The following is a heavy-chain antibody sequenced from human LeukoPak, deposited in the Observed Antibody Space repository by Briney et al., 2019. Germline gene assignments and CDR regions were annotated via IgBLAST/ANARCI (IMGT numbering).Heavy chain of an antibody. Sequence: ASQTLSLTCTVSGGSISSGDYYWSWIRQPPGKGLEWIGYIYYSGSTHYNPSLKSRVTISVDTSKNQFSLKLSSVTAADTAVYYCARDGIRAVAGSWGQGTLVTVSS. CDR3: ARDGIRAVAGS. CDR1: GGSISSGDYY. V-gene: IGHV4-30-4*01. J-gene: IGHJ4*02. CDR2: IYYSGST. D-gene: IGHD6-19*01.